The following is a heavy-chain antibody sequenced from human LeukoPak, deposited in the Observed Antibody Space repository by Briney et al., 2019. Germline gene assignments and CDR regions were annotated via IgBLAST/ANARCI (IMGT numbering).Heavy chain of an antibody. CDR2: IKQDGSEK. CDR1: GFTFSSYW. J-gene: IGHJ4*02. V-gene: IGHV3-7*01. Sequence: PGGSLRLSCAASGFTFSSYWMSWVRQAPGKGLEWVANIKQDGSEKYYVDSVKGRFTISRDKAKNSLYLQMNSLRAEDTAVYYCARATYGSGSYFAVNLDYWGQGTLVTVSS. D-gene: IGHD3-10*01. CDR3: ARATYGSGSYFAVNLDY.